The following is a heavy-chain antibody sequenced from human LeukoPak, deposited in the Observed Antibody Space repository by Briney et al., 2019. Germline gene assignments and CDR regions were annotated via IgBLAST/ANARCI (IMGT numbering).Heavy chain of an antibody. J-gene: IGHJ4*02. CDR1: GGTFSSYA. D-gene: IGHD4-17*01. Sequence: SVKISCKASGGTFSSYAISWVRQPPGQGLEWMGRIIPIFGTANYAQKFQGRVTITTDESTSTAYMELSSLRSEDTAVYYCAYGYGDYLHYFDYWGQGTLVTVSS. CDR2: IIPIFGTA. V-gene: IGHV1-69*05. CDR3: AYGYGDYLHYFDY.